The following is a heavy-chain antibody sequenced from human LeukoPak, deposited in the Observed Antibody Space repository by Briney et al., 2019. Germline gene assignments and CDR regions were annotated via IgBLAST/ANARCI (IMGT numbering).Heavy chain of an antibody. D-gene: IGHD4-17*01. V-gene: IGHV4-34*01. CDR1: GGSFSGYY. CDR3: ARRNHGWTTVTTAPHNWFDP. J-gene: IGHJ5*02. Sequence: PSETLSLTCAVYGGSFSGYYWSWIRQPPGKGLEWIGEINHSGSTNYNPSLKSRVTISVDTSKNQFSLKLSSVTAADTAVYYCARRNHGWTTVTTAPHNWFDPWGQGTLATVSS. CDR2: INHSGST.